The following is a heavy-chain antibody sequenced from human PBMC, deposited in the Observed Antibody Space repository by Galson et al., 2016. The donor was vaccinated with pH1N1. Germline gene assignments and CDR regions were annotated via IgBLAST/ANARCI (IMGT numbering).Heavy chain of an antibody. Sequence: PALVKPPQTLTLTCTFSGFSLTTSGMRVSWIRQAPGKALEWLARIDWDDDNFYNTSLKTRLTISKDTSSNQVVLTMSNMDPVDTATYYCARGHRRTWYFDYWGQGNLVNVFS. V-gene: IGHV2-70*04. CDR3: ARGHRRTWYFDY. J-gene: IGHJ4*02. CDR1: GFSLTTSGMR. CDR2: IDWDDDN. D-gene: IGHD2-15*01.